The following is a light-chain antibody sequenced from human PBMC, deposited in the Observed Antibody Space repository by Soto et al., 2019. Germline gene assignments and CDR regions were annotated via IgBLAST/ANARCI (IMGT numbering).Light chain of an antibody. J-gene: IGLJ1*01. CDR1: ASDICGYTF. Sequence: QSVLTQPPSASGSPGQSVAISCTGTASDICGYTFVSWYQQHPGKAPKLLIYDVNKRPSGVPDRFSGSKSGNTASLTVSGLQAEDEADYYCSAHGGTNPYVFGTGTKVTVL. CDR2: DVN. V-gene: IGLV2-8*01. CDR3: SAHGGTNPYV.